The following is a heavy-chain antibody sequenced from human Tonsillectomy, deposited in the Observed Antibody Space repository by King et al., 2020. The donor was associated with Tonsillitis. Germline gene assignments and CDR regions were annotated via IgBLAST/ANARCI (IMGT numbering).Heavy chain of an antibody. V-gene: IGHV1-18*04. CDR2: ISAYNGNT. D-gene: IGHD3-22*01. CDR1: GYTFTSYG. J-gene: IGHJ6*02. Sequence: VQLVQSGAEVKKPGASVKVSCKASGYTFTSYGISWVRQAPGQGLEWRGWISAYNGNTNYAQKLQGRVTMTTDTSTSTAYMELRSLRSDDTAVYYCARGQGSGYQNHYYYYYGMDVWGQGTTVTVSS. CDR3: ARGQGSGYQNHYYYYYGMDV.